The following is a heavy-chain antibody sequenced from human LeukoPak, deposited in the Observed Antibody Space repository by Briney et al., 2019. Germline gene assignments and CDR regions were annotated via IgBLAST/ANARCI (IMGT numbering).Heavy chain of an antibody. J-gene: IGHJ4*02. Sequence: QPGASLRLSGAASGFTFSTYWMTWVRQAPGKGLEWVANINKDGGVQYYGDSVKGRFTISRDNTKNSLYLQMNSLSAEDTAMYYCTTYYDSGPSKDWGQGTLVTVSS. CDR2: INKDGGVQ. CDR1: GFTFSTYW. V-gene: IGHV3-7*05. CDR3: TTYYDSGPSKD. D-gene: IGHD3-22*01.